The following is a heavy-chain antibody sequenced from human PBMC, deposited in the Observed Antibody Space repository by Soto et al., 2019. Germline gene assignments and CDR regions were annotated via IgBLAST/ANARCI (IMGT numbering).Heavy chain of an antibody. J-gene: IGHJ4*02. V-gene: IGHV3-30-3*01. CDR1: GFTFSSYA. Sequence: GGSLRLSCAASGFTFSSYAMHWVRQAPGKGLEWVAVISYDGSNKYYADSVKGRFTISRDNSKSTLYLQMNSLRAEDTAVYYCARGPSSLTRFDYWGQGTLVTVS. CDR3: ARGPSSLTRFDY. D-gene: IGHD2-2*01. CDR2: ISYDGSNK.